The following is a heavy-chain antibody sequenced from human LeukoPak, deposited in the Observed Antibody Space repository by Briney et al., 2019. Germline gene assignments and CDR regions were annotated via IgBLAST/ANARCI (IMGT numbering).Heavy chain of an antibody. CDR2: ISGSGGST. Sequence: GGSLRLSCAASGFTFSSYAMSWVRQAPGKGLEWVSAISGSGGSTYYADSVKGRFTISRDNSKNTLYLQMNSLRAEDTAVYYCAEDSRPFPSDYGDLGAFDIWGQGTMVTVSS. J-gene: IGHJ3*02. CDR1: GFTFSSYA. CDR3: AEDSRPFPSDYGDLGAFDI. V-gene: IGHV3-23*01. D-gene: IGHD4-17*01.